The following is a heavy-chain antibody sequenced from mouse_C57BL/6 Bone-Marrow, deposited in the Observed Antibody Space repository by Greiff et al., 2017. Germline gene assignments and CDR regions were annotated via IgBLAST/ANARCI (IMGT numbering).Heavy chain of an antibody. Sequence: LVESGAELVRPGTSVKVSCKASGYAFTNYLIEWVKQRPGQGLEWIGVINPGSGGTNYNEKFKGKATLTADKSSSTAYMQLSSLTSEYSAVYFCARRTGTYAMDYWGQGTSVTVSS. J-gene: IGHJ4*01. CDR1: GYAFTNYL. D-gene: IGHD4-1*01. V-gene: IGHV1-54*01. CDR2: INPGSGGT. CDR3: ARRTGTYAMDY.